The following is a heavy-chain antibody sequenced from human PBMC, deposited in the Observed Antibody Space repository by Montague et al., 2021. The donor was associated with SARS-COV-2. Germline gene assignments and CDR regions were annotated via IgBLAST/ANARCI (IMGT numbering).Heavy chain of an antibody. CDR3: ARLGDGIVPSPILGLRPYYSFYYLDV. D-gene: IGHD2-2*02. CDR1: GGSFSPYY. V-gene: IGHV4-34*01. J-gene: IGHJ6*03. CDR2: ISQGGNT. Sequence: SETLSLTCAVSGGSFSPYYWSWIRQPPGKGLEWIGEISQGGNTKXNPSLQSRVSISLDTSRNQFSLKVSSVTAADTAIYYCARLGDGIVPSPILGLRPYYSFYYLDVWGPGPTVTVSS.